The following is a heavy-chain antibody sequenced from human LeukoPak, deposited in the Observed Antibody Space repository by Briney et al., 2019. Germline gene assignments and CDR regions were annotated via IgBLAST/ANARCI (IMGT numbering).Heavy chain of an antibody. Sequence: SETLSLTCTVSGGSISGYYWSWFRQPAGKGLEWIGRVYTSGTTNYNPSLKSRVTMSIDTSKKQFSLKLTSVTAADTAVYYCARGFGHPWGQGTLVTVSS. D-gene: IGHD3-10*01. V-gene: IGHV4-4*07. CDR3: ARGFGHP. CDR2: VYTSGTT. CDR1: GGSISGYY. J-gene: IGHJ5*02.